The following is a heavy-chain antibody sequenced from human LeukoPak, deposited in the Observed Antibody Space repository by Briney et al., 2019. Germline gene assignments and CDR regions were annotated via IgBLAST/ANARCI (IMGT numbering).Heavy chain of an antibody. CDR3: AKDNPVYCGGDCFSRNAFDI. D-gene: IGHD2-21*02. CDR2: IRYDATNK. J-gene: IGHJ3*02. V-gene: IGHV3-30*02. CDR1: GFTLTTYG. Sequence: GGSLRLSCAASGFTLTTYGMHWVRQAPGKGLEWLSFIRYDATNKYYAGSVKGRFTISRDNSKNTLYLQMNSLRAEDTAVYYCAKDNPVYCGGDCFSRNAFDIWGQGTMVTVSS.